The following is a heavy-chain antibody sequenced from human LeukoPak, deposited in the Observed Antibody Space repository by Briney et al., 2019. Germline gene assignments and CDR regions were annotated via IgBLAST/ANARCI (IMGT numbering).Heavy chain of an antibody. D-gene: IGHD2-15*01. V-gene: IGHV3-21*01. J-gene: IGHJ4*02. CDR3: ARGPQCCSGGSCYSFDY. CDR1: GFTFSTYS. Sequence: GGSLRLSCAASGFTFSTYSMNWVRQAPGKGLEWVSSIISSSSYIYYADSVKGRFTISRDNAKNSLYLQMNSLRAEDTAVYYCARGPQCCSGGSCYSFDYWGQGTLVTVSS. CDR2: IISSSSYI.